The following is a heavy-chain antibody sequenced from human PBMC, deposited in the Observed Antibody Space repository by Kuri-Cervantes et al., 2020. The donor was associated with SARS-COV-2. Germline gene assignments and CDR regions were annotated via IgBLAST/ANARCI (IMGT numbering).Heavy chain of an antibody. Sequence: GGSLRLSCAASGFTFSSYDMHWVRQATGKGLEWVSAIGTAGDPYYPGSVKGRFTISRVNSKNTLYLQMNSLRAEDTAVYYCAYGTYYDILTGYLDFDYWGQGTLVTVSS. CDR1: GFTFSSYD. CDR2: IGTAGDP. CDR3: AYGTYYDILTGYLDFDY. J-gene: IGHJ4*02. V-gene: IGHV3-13*05. D-gene: IGHD3-9*01.